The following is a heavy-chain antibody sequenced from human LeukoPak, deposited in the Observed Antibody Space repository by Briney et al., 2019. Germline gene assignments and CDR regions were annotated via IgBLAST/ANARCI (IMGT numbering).Heavy chain of an antibody. J-gene: IGHJ4*02. CDR1: GGSISSSSYY. D-gene: IGHD2-15*01. CDR2: IHHSGDT. Sequence: PSETLSLTCTVSGGSISSSSYYWGWIRQPPGKGLEWIGEIHHSGDTNHNPSLKSRVTISLDTSKNQFSLKLNSVTAADTATYYCARGEGGGSCYNNWGQGTQVTVSS. CDR3: ARGEGGGSCYNN. V-gene: IGHV4-39*07.